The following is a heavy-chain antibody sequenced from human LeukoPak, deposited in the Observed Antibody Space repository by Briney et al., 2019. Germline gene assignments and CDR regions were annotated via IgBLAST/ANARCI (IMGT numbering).Heavy chain of an antibody. CDR3: ASPVGEYQLLNAFDI. Sequence: SETLSLTCNVSGGSVSSRGHYWSWIRQPPGKGLEWIATIYYRGNTFYNPSLKSRATISVDTSKKQFSLKLSSVTAADTAVYYCASPVGEYQLLNAFDIWGQGTMVTVSS. V-gene: IGHV4-39*01. D-gene: IGHD2-2*01. CDR2: IYYRGNT. CDR1: GGSVSSRGHY. J-gene: IGHJ3*02.